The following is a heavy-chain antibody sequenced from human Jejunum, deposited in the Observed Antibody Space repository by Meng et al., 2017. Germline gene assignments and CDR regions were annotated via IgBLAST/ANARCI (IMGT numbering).Heavy chain of an antibody. CDR3: AGSRDYAHDY. Sequence: HVQLVQSGAELTRPGTSVKVSCKASGYPFTTNGITWVRQAPEQMLEWMGWISAYSGNTNYAQKVQSRVTLTTDTSTTTAYMELRSLRSDDTAVYYCAGSRDYAHDYWGQGTLVTVSS. V-gene: IGHV1-18*01. CDR1: GYPFTTNG. J-gene: IGHJ4*02. D-gene: IGHD4-17*01. CDR2: ISAYSGNT.